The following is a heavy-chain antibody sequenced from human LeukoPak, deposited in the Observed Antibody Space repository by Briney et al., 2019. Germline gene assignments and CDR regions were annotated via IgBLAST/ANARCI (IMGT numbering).Heavy chain of an antibody. D-gene: IGHD2-15*01. CDR1: GFTFSSYG. CDR3: ARDQVWGGGNGGYYFDY. V-gene: IGHV3-30*19. Sequence: PGGSLRLSCAASGFTFSSYGMHWVRQAPGKGLEWVAVISYDGSNKYYADSVKGRFTISRDNSKNTLYLQMNSLRAEDTAVYYCARDQVWGGGNGGYYFDYWGQGTLVTVSS. CDR2: ISYDGSNK. J-gene: IGHJ4*02.